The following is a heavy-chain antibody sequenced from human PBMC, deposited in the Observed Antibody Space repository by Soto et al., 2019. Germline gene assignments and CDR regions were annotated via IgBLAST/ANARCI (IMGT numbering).Heavy chain of an antibody. Sequence: QVRLVESGGNVVQPGRSLRLSCAKSGFNFNYHGMHWVRQAPGKGLEWVAHLWAGGNYAYYAYSVKGRFTISSDQSTNTLYRKMNSMGTEHTAVYYCTRDEQQLATYGMDVLGQGTTVTGSS. CDR3: TRDEQQLATYGMDV. J-gene: IGHJ6*02. V-gene: IGHV3-33*01. CDR2: LWAGGNYA. CDR1: GFNFNYHG. D-gene: IGHD6-13*01.